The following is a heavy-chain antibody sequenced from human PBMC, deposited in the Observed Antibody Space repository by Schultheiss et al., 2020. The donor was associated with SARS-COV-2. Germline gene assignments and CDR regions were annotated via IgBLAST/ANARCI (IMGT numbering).Heavy chain of an antibody. Sequence: SETLSLTCTVSGGSISSYYWSWIRQPAGKGLEWIGRIYTSGSTNYNPSLKSRVTISVDTSKNQFSLKLSSVTAADTALYYCARVKDCSSTSCLHYYYYMDVWGKGTTVTVSS. CDR3: ARVKDCSSTSCLHYYYYMDV. D-gene: IGHD2-2*01. J-gene: IGHJ6*03. V-gene: IGHV4-4*07. CDR1: GGSISSYY. CDR2: IYTSGST.